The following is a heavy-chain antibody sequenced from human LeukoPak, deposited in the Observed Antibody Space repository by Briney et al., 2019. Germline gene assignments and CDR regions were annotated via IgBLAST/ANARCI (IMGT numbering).Heavy chain of an antibody. CDR3: ARDLATYSGYEYYYYYYFMDV. CDR2: IYYSGST. J-gene: IGHJ6*03. Sequence: SETLSLTCTVSGGSISSYYWSWIRQPPGKGLEWIGYIYYSGSTNYNPYLKSRVTISVDTSKNQFSLKLNSVTAADTAVYYCARDLATYSGYEYYYYYYFMDVWGKGTTVTVSS. D-gene: IGHD5-12*01. CDR1: GGSISSYY. V-gene: IGHV4-59*01.